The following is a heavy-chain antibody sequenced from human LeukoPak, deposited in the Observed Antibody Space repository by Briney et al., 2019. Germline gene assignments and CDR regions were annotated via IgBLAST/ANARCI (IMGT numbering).Heavy chain of an antibody. D-gene: IGHD3-9*01. CDR1: GGPISTYY. CDR2: IYYAGNT. V-gene: IGHV4-59*08. J-gene: IGHJ3*02. CDR3: ARQSEYYDVMTGQGENAFDI. Sequence: ETLSLTCTASGGPISTYYWSWIRQPPGERLEWIGYIYYAGNTNYNPSLESRVTISIDTSRNQFSLKLNSVTAADTAVYYCARQSEYYDVMTGQGENAFDIWGPGTMVTVSS.